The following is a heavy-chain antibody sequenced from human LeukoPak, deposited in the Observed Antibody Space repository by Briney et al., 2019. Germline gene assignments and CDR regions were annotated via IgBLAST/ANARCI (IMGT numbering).Heavy chain of an antibody. D-gene: IGHD3-10*01. Sequence: KSSGTLSLTCTVSGGSISSGGYYWSWSRQHPGKGLEWIGYIYYSGNTYYNPALKSRVTISVGTSKNQFSLQLSSVTAADPDVSSCARQLWFGYKAPDVWGQGTTVTASS. J-gene: IGHJ6*02. CDR3: ARQLWFGYKAPDV. V-gene: IGHV4-31*03. CDR1: GGSISSGGYY. CDR2: IYYSGNT.